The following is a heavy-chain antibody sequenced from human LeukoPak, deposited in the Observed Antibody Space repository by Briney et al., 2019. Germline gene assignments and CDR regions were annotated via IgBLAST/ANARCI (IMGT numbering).Heavy chain of an antibody. Sequence: ASVSVPCQPSVYTFHEFYIHWVRQAPRRGLAWMGWVNPNSGNTVYAQKFQGRVTITRGTALKPARMELTSRTSEDHARFYLSRALDRSSYYVELSWGEGTVISVSS. D-gene: IGHD3-16*01. J-gene: IGHJ4*02. CDR3: SRALDRSSYYVELS. CDR1: VYTFHEFY. CDR2: VNPNSGNT. V-gene: IGHV1-8*03.